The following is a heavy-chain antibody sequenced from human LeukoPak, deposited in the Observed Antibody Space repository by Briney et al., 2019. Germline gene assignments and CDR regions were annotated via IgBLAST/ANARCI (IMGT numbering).Heavy chain of an antibody. D-gene: IGHD1-7*01. CDR1: GYTFTGYY. Sequence: ASVKVSCKASGYTFTGYYMHWVRQAPGQGLEWMGRINPNSGGTNYAQKFQGRVTTTRDTSISTAYMELSRLRSDDTAVYYCATADQNWNYLSDYWGQGTLVTVSS. J-gene: IGHJ4*02. V-gene: IGHV1-2*06. CDR3: ATADQNWNYLSDY. CDR2: INPNSGGT.